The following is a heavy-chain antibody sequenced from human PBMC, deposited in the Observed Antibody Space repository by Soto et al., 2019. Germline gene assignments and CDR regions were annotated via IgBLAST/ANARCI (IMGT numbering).Heavy chain of an antibody. Sequence: VASVKVSCKASGYTFTSYGISWVRQAPGQGLEWMGWISAYNGNTNYAQKLQGRVTMTTDTSTSTAYMELRSLRSDDTAVYYCARDGWYSSATYYYYGMDVWGQGTTVTVSS. V-gene: IGHV1-18*01. CDR3: ARDGWYSSATYYYYGMDV. CDR1: GYTFTSYG. D-gene: IGHD6-25*01. J-gene: IGHJ6*02. CDR2: ISAYNGNT.